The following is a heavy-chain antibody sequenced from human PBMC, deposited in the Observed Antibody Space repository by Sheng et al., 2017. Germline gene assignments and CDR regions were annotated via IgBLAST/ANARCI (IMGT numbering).Heavy chain of an antibody. CDR2: INPNSGGT. CDR1: GYTFTGYY. V-gene: IGHV1-2*02. Sequence: QVQLVQSGAEVKKPGASVKVSCKASGYTFTGYYMHWVRQAPGQGLEWMGWINPNSGGTNYAQKFQGRVTMTRDTSISTAYMELSRLRSDDTAVYYCARDTREYYYDSSGSFDYWGQGTLVTVSS. D-gene: IGHD3-22*01. CDR3: ARDTREYYYDSSGSFDY. J-gene: IGHJ4*02.